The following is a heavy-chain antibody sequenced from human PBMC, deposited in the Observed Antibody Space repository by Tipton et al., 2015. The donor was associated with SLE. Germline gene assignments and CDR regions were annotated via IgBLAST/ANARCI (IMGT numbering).Heavy chain of an antibody. Sequence: QSGPEVKKPGESLRISCKGSGYSFTNYWIIWVRQMPGKGLEWMGSIDPSDSYTKYSPSFQGHVTISADKSISTAYLQCSRLEASDTAMYYCARLGSSSWYSIPFDYWGQGTLVTVSS. CDR2: IDPSDSYT. D-gene: IGHD6-13*01. J-gene: IGHJ4*02. CDR1: GYSFTNYW. CDR3: ARLGSSSWYSIPFDY. V-gene: IGHV5-10-1*01.